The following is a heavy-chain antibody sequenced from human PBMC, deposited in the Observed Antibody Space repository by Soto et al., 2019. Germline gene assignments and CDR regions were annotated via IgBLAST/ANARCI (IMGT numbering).Heavy chain of an antibody. D-gene: IGHD3-22*01. Sequence: SETLSLTCTVSGGSISSGDYYWSWIRQPPGKGLEWIGYIYYSGSTYYNPSLKSRVTISVDTSKNQFSLKLSSVTAADTAVYYCARLSITMIVVDYWGQGTLVTVSS. CDR2: IYYSGST. J-gene: IGHJ4*02. CDR1: GGSISSGDYY. V-gene: IGHV4-30-4*01. CDR3: ARLSITMIVVDY.